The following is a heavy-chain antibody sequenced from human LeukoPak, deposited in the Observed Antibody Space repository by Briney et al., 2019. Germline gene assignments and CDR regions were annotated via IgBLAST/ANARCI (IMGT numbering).Heavy chain of an antibody. D-gene: IGHD2-15*01. V-gene: IGHV3-74*01. Sequence: GGSLRLSCAASGFTLTTYAMYWVRQAPGKGLVWVSRLTADGSSTIYADSVMGRFTASRDNANNLLYLQMNRLRAEDTAVYYCARDGGFDYWGQGTLLTVSS. CDR2: LTADGSST. CDR3: ARDGGFDY. J-gene: IGHJ4*02. CDR1: GFTLTTYA.